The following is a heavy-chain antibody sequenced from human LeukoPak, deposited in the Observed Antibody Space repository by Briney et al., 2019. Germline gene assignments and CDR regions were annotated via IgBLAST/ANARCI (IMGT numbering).Heavy chain of an antibody. J-gene: IGHJ6*02. V-gene: IGHV1-18*01. CDR2: ISAYNGNT. Sequence: GASVKVSCKASGYTFTSYGISWVRQAPGQGLEWMGWISAYNGNTNYAQKLQGRVTMTTDTSTSTAYMELRSLRSDDTAVYYCASRSGSYYYYYGMDVWGQGTTVTVSS. CDR1: GYTFTSYG. CDR3: ASRSGSYYYYYGMDV. D-gene: IGHD1-26*01.